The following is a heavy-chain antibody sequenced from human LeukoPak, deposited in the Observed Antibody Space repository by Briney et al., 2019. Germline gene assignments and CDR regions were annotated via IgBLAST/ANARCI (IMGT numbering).Heavy chain of an antibody. J-gene: IGHJ6*02. V-gene: IGHV3-21*01. CDR1: GFTFSSYS. CDR2: ISSSSSYI. CDR3: AGYYGSGSYYNGLSYYYYGMDV. D-gene: IGHD3-10*01. Sequence: AGGSLRLSRAASGFTFSSYSMNWVRQAPGKGLEWVSSISSSSSYIYYAASVKGRFTISRDNAKNSLYLQMNSLRAEDTAVYYCAGYYGSGSYYNGLSYYYYGMDVWGQGTTVTVSS.